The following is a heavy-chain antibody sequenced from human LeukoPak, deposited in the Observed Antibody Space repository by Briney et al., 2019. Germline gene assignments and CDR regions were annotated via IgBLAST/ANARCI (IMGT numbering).Heavy chain of an antibody. CDR3: ARRTSCYRTKCYFDY. D-gene: IGHD2-2*02. CDR2: IYPGDSDT. CDR1: GYRFTSDW. Sequence: GESLKISCKGSGYRFTSDWIGWVRQMPGKGLECMGIIYPGDSDTRYSPSFQGQVTISADKSISTAYLQWSSLKASDTAMYYCARRTSCYRTKCYFDYWGQGTLVTVSS. J-gene: IGHJ4*02. V-gene: IGHV5-51*01.